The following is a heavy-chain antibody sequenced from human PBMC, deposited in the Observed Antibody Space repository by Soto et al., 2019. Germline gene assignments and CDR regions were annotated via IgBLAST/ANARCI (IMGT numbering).Heavy chain of an antibody. D-gene: IGHD1-20*01. CDR1: GGTFSSYA. CDR2: IIPIFGTA. CDR3: ARVYNWNNNWFDP. V-gene: IGHV1-69*06. J-gene: IGHJ5*02. Sequence: GASVKFSCKASGGTFSSYAISWVRQAPGQGLEWMGGIIPIFGTANYAQKFQGRVTITADKSTSTAYMELSSLRSEDTAVYYCARVYNWNNNWFDPWGQGTLVTVSS.